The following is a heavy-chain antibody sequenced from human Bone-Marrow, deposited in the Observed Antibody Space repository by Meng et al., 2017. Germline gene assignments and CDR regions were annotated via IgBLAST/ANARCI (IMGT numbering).Heavy chain of an antibody. V-gene: IGHV3-21*06. CDR1: GFTLSSYS. D-gene: IGHD3-3*01. CDR2: ISSSSSYI. CDR3: AREDLEWSFDY. Sequence: GGSLRLSCATSGFTLSSYSMTWVRQAPGKGLEWVSSISSSSSYIYYADSVKGRFTISRDNAKNSLYLQMHSLRAEDSAVYYCAREDLEWSFDYWGQGTLVTVSS. J-gene: IGHJ4*02.